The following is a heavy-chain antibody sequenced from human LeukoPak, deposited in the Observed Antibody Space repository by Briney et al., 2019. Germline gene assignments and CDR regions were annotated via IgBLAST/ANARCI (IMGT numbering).Heavy chain of an antibody. Sequence: GGSLRLSCAASGFTFSDYYMSWIRQAPGKGLEWVSYISSSGSTIYYADSVKGRFTISRDNAKNSLYLQMNSLRAEDTAVYYCAGLSWFGELFDYWGREPWSPSPQ. D-gene: IGHD3-10*01. CDR2: ISSSGSTI. CDR1: GFTFSDYY. V-gene: IGHV3-11*01. CDR3: AGLSWFGELFDY. J-gene: IGHJ4*02.